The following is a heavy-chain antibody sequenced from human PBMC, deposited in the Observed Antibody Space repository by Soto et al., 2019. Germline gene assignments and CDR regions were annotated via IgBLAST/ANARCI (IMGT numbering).Heavy chain of an antibody. CDR1: GYTFTGYY. V-gene: IGHV1-2*04. J-gene: IGHJ6*03. D-gene: IGHD6-19*01. Sequence: ASVKVSCKASGYTFTGYYMHWVRQAPGQGLEWMGWINPNSGGTNYAQKFQGWVTMTRDTSISTAYMELSRLRSDDTAVYYCARSFTGIAVAGHPYEENYYMDVWGKGTTVTVSS. CDR3: ARSFTGIAVAGHPYEENYYMDV. CDR2: INPNSGGT.